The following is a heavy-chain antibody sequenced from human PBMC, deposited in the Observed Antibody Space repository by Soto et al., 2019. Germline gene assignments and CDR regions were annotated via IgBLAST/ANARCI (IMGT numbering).Heavy chain of an antibody. CDR2: ISYDGSNK. J-gene: IGHJ6*02. CDR3: AKALGGYCSSTSCYPYYYYGMDV. D-gene: IGHD2-2*01. V-gene: IGHV3-30*18. Sequence: QVQLVESGGGVVQPGRSLRLSCAASGFTFSSYGMHWVRQAPGKGLEWVAVISYDGSNKYYADSVKGRFTISRDNSKNTLYLQMNRLRAEDTAVYYCAKALGGYCSSTSCYPYYYYGMDVWGQGTTVTVSS. CDR1: GFTFSSYG.